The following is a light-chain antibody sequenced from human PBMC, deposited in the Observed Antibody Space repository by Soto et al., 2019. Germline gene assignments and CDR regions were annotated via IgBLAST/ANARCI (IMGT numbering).Light chain of an antibody. CDR1: ISDVGGYNY. CDR3: CSYAGSYTYV. J-gene: IGLJ1*01. Sequence: QSVLTQPRSMSGSPGQSVTISCTGTISDVGGYNYVSWYQQHPGKAPKLMIYDVTQRPSGVPDRFSGSKSANTASLTISGLQAEDEADYYCCSYAGSYTYVFGTGTKVTVL. CDR2: DVT. V-gene: IGLV2-11*01.